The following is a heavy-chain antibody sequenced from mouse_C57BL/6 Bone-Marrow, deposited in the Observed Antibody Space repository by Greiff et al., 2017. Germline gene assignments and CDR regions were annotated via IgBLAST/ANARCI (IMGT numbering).Heavy chain of an antibody. CDR2: IFPGSGST. Sequence: VQLVESGPELVKPGASVKISCKASGYTFTDYYINWVKQRPGQGLEWIGWIFPGSGSTYYNEKFKGKATLTVDKSSSTAYMLLSSLTSEDSAVYFCARGAYYYGRAWFAYWGQGTLVTVSA. CDR3: ARGAYYYGRAWFAY. V-gene: IGHV1-75*01. J-gene: IGHJ3*01. CDR1: GYTFTDYY. D-gene: IGHD1-1*01.